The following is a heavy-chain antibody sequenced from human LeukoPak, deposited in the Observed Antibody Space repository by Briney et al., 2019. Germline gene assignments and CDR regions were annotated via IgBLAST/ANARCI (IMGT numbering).Heavy chain of an antibody. Sequence: GASVKVSCKASGYTFTGYYMHWVRQAPGQGLEWMGWINPNIGGTNYAQKFQGRVTMTRDTSISTAYMELSRLRSDDTAVYYCARDSYYDSSGYYSSEYFQHWGQGTLVTVSS. CDR3: ARDSYYDSSGYYSSEYFQH. CDR1: GYTFTGYY. V-gene: IGHV1-2*02. D-gene: IGHD3-22*01. CDR2: INPNIGGT. J-gene: IGHJ1*01.